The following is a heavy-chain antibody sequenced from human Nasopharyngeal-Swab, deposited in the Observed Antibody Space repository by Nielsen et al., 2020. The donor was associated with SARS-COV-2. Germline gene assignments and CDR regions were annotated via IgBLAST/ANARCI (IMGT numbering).Heavy chain of an antibody. Sequence: ASVKVSCKASGYTFTGYYMHWVRQAPGQGLEWMGRINPNSGGTNYAQKFQGRVTMTRDTSISTAYMELSRLRSDDTALYYCAGLSAGDAFDIWGQGTMVTVSS. J-gene: IGHJ3*02. CDR3: AGLSAGDAFDI. CDR2: INPNSGGT. CDR1: GYTFTGYY. V-gene: IGHV1-2*06.